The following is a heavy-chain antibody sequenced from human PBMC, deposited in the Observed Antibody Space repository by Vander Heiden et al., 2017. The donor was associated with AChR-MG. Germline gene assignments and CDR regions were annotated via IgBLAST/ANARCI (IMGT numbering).Heavy chain of an antibody. CDR3: AKARGGYYSVPEY. D-gene: IGHD3-3*01. CDR1: GFTFDDHA. J-gene: IGHJ4*02. Sequence: EVQLVESGGGLVQPGKSMPLSCAASGFTFDDHAMHWVRQAPGKGLEWVSSINWNSGTIACADSVKSRFTISGDNAKNSVYLQMNSLRAEDTALYYCAKARGGYYSVPEYWGQGTLVTVSS. V-gene: IGHV3-9*01. CDR2: INWNSGTI.